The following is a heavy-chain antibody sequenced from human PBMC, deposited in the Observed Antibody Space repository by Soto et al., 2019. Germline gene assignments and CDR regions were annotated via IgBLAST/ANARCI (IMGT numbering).Heavy chain of an antibody. CDR1: GGSISSYY. V-gene: IGHV4-59*08. J-gene: IGHJ4*02. D-gene: IGHD4-17*01. CDR3: ARHGYGEVDY. CDR2: IYYSGST. Sequence: QVQLQESGPGLVKPSETLSLTCTVSGGSISSYYWSWIRQPPGKGLEWIGYIYYSGSTNYNPSLKSRFTISVDTSKNQFSLKLSSVTAADTAVYYCARHGYGEVDYWGQGTLVTVSS.